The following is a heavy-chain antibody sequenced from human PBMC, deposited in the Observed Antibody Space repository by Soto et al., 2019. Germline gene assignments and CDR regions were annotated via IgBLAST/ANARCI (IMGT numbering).Heavy chain of an antibody. J-gene: IGHJ6*02. D-gene: IGHD6-13*01. Sequence: EASVKVSCKASGGTFSSYAISWVRQAPGQGLEWMGGIIPIFGTANYAQKFQGRVTITADESTSTAYMELSSLRSEDTAVYYCAREMNSRYYYYGMDVWGQGTTVTVSS. CDR1: GGTFSSYA. CDR3: AREMNSRYYYYGMDV. V-gene: IGHV1-69*13. CDR2: IIPIFGTA.